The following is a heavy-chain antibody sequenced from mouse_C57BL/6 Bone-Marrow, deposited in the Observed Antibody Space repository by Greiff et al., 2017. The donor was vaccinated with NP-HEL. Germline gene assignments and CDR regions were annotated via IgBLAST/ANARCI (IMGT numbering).Heavy chain of an antibody. CDR1: GFTFSNYW. Sequence: EVQLVESGGGLVQPGGSMKLSCVASGFTFSNYWMNWVRQSPEKGLEWVAQIRLKSDNYATHYAESVKGRFTISRDDSKSSVYLQMNNLRAEDTGIYYCTAVTTVVAYYAMDYWGQGTSVTVSS. V-gene: IGHV6-3*01. J-gene: IGHJ4*01. CDR3: TAVTTVVAYYAMDY. CDR2: IRLKSDNYAT. D-gene: IGHD1-1*01.